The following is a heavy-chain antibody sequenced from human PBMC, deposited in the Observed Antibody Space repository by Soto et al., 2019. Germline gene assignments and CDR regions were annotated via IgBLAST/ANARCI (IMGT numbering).Heavy chain of an antibody. D-gene: IGHD1-26*01. V-gene: IGHV1-69*01. Sequence: QVQLVQSGAEVQKPGSSVKVSCKASGGTFSSDAISWVRQAPGQGLEWMGGIIPIFGTANYAQKFQGRVTITADESTSTAYMELSSLRSEDTAVYYFAREVGATLNWFDPWGHGTRVTVSS. CDR1: GGTFSSDA. J-gene: IGHJ5*02. CDR3: AREVGATLNWFDP. CDR2: IIPIFGTA.